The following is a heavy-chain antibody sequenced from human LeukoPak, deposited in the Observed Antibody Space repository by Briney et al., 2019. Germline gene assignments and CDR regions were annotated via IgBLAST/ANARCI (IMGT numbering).Heavy chain of an antibody. J-gene: IGHJ4*02. CDR3: ARYYDSSGYYKFDY. CDR2: FDPEDGET. D-gene: IGHD3-22*01. Sequence: ASVKVSCKVSGYTLTELSMHWVRQAPGKGLEWMGGFDPEDGETIYAQKFQGRVTMTEDTSTDTAYMELSSLRSEDTAVYYCARYYDSSGYYKFDYWGQGTLVTVSS. V-gene: IGHV1-24*01. CDR1: GYTLTELS.